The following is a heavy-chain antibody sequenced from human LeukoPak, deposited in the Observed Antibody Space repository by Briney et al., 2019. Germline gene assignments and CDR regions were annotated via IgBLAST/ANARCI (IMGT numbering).Heavy chain of an antibody. CDR3: AKDFRDQWLVNAFHI. V-gene: IGHV1-2*02. J-gene: IGHJ3*02. D-gene: IGHD6-19*01. Sequence: ASVKVSCKASGYTFTGHYMHWVRQAPGQGLEWMGWINPNTGGTNYAQKFQGRVTMTRDTSITTAYMELRSLEYDDTAVYYCAKDFRDQWLVNAFHIWGQGTMVTVSS. CDR2: INPNTGGT. CDR1: GYTFTGHY.